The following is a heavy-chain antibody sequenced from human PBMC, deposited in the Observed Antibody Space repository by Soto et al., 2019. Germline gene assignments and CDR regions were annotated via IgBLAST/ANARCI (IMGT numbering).Heavy chain of an antibody. J-gene: IGHJ6*02. V-gene: IGHV1-46*03. CDR1: GYTFTDQY. D-gene: IGHD2-2*01. CDR2: INPSGGST. Sequence: GASVKVSCKASGYTFTDQYMHWVRQAPGQGLEWMGLINPSGGSTTYPQKFQGRLTMTRDTSTSTVYMELRSLRSEDTAVYYCARRRIGTSRYGMDVWGPGTTVTVSS. CDR3: ARRRIGTSRYGMDV.